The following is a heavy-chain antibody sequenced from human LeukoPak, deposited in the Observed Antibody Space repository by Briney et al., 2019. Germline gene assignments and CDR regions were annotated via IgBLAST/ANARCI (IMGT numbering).Heavy chain of an antibody. V-gene: IGHV3-23*01. CDR2: ISTSGRAT. D-gene: IGHD5/OR15-5a*01. CDR3: AKARGSSVYEQFDY. Sequence: GRSLRLSCAASGFTFSSYAMTWVRQAPEKGLQWVSTISTSGRATYYADSVEGRFTISRDNSKNTLYLQMNSLRADDTAVYYCAKARGSSVYEQFDYWGQGTQVTVSP. J-gene: IGHJ4*02. CDR1: GFTFSSYA.